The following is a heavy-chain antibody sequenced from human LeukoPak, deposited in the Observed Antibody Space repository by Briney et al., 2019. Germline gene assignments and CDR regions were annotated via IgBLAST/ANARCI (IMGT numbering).Heavy chain of an antibody. CDR1: GGSISSYY. V-gene: IGHV4-59*01. CDR3: ARDHGIL. D-gene: IGHD5-18*01. CDR2: IYYSGST. J-gene: IGHJ4*02. Sequence: SETLSLTCTVSGGSISSYYWSWIRQPPGKGLEWIGYIYYSGSTNYNPSLKSRVTISVDTSKNQFSLKLSSVTAAETAVYYCARDHGILWGQGPLVTVSS.